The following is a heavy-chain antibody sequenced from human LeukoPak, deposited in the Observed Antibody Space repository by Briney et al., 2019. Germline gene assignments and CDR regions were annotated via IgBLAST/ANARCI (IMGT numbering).Heavy chain of an antibody. CDR2: INASGGST. CDR3: ARSSGRSPNRDYMDV. D-gene: IGHD1-14*01. V-gene: IGHV1-46*01. Sequence: ASVKVSCKASGFTFTNYNLHWVRQAPGQRLEWMGIINASGGSTSYAQKFQGRVTMTRDTSTSTVYMELSSLRSDDTAMYYCARSSGRSPNRDYMDVWGKGTTVTISS. J-gene: IGHJ6*03. CDR1: GFTFTNYN.